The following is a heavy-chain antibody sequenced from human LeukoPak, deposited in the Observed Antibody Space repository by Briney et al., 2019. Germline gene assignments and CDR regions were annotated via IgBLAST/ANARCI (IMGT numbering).Heavy chain of an antibody. CDR3: ARFSRITWGDWGDAFDI. D-gene: IGHD2-21*02. Sequence: SETLSLTCSVYGGSFSDYFWSWIRQSPGKGLEWIGEIDDGGNTNYNPSLMSRVIVSMEKSKKQFSLVMRAVAAADTAVYYCARFSRITWGDWGDAFDIWGQGTTVIVSS. CDR2: IDDGGNT. V-gene: IGHV4-34*01. CDR1: GGSFSDYF. J-gene: IGHJ3*02.